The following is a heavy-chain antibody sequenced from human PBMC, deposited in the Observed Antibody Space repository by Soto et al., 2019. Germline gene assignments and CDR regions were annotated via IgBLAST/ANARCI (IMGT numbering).Heavy chain of an antibody. J-gene: IGHJ5*02. V-gene: IGHV3-23*01. D-gene: IGHD3-16*02. CDR3: AKGAVGMITFGGVIVIPSNWFDP. CDR2: ISGSGGST. CDR1: GFTFSSYA. Sequence: GGSLRLSCAASGFTFSSYAMSWVRQAPGKGLEWVSAISGSGGSTYYADSVKGRFTISRDNSKNTLYLQMTSLRAEDTAVYYCAKGAVGMITFGGVIVIPSNWFDPWGQGTLVTVSS.